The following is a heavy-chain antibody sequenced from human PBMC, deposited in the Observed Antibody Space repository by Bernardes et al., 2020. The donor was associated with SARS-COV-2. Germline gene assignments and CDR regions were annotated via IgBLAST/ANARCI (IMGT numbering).Heavy chain of an antibody. D-gene: IGHD3-10*01. CDR1: GFTFSSYS. CDR3: ARDLARGVIIFPYGMDV. V-gene: IGHV3-21*01. Sequence: GGSLRLSCAASGFTFSSYSMNWVRQAPGKGLEWVSSISSSSSYIYYADSVKGRFTISRDNAKNSLYLQMNSLRDEDTAVYYCARDLARGVIIFPYGMDVWGQGTTVTVSS. CDR2: ISSSSSYI. J-gene: IGHJ6*02.